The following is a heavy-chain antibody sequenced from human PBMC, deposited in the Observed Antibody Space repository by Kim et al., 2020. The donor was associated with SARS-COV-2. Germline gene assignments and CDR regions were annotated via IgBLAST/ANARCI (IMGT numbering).Heavy chain of an antibody. V-gene: IGHV1-3*01. CDR3: ASSRAPYGDYVAFDY. D-gene: IGHD4-17*01. J-gene: IGHJ4*02. Sequence: SQKFQGRVTITRDTSASTAYMERSSLRSEDTAVYYCASSRAPYGDYVAFDYWGQGTLVTVSS.